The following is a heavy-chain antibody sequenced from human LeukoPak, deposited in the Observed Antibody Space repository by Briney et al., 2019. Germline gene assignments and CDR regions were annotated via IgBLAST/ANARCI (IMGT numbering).Heavy chain of an antibody. V-gene: IGHV3-74*01. CDR3: AREANTAFDY. CDR2: INYDGTST. J-gene: IGHJ4*02. D-gene: IGHD2/OR15-2a*01. CDR1: GFSFDDYG. Sequence: GGSLRLSCAASGFSFDDYGLTWVRQAPGKGPVWVSRINYDGTSTTYADSVKGRFTVSRDNGKKTVSLQINSLRPDDTAVYYCAREANTAFDYWGQGTLVTVSS.